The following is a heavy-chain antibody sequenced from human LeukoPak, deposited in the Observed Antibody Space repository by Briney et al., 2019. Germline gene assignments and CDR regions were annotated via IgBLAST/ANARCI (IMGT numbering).Heavy chain of an antibody. CDR3: ASRRGSITIFGVVIRGYWFDP. D-gene: IGHD3-3*01. V-gene: IGHV4-34*01. CDR1: GGSFSGYY. J-gene: IGHJ5*02. CDR2: INHSGST. Sequence: SETLSLTCAVYGGSFSGYYWSWIRQPPGKGLEWIGEINHSGSTNYNPSLKSRVTISVDTSKNQLSLKLSSVTAADTAVYYCASRRGSITIFGVVIRGYWFDPWGQGTLVTVSS.